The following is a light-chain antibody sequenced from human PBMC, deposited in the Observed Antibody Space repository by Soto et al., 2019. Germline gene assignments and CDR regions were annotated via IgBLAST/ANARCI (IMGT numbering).Light chain of an antibody. CDR1: TSDIGGYYF. Sequence: QSSLAPPAPLFGSPGPSITISCSGTTSDIGGYYFVSWYQQHPGKAPKLMIYDVSNRPSGVSNRFSGSKSGNTASLTISGLQAEDEADYYCSSYRSSNTPFVFGTGTKVTVL. CDR2: DVS. J-gene: IGLJ1*01. V-gene: IGLV2-14*01. CDR3: SSYRSSNTPFV.